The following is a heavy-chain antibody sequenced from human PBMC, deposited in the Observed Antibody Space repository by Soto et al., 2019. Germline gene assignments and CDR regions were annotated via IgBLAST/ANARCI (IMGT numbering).Heavy chain of an antibody. CDR2: INPNTGGT. CDR1: GYTFTGYF. J-gene: IGHJ5*02. D-gene: IGHD2-15*01. V-gene: IGHV1-2*02. CDR3: ARVASCAARDGFDP. Sequence: QVQLVQSGAEVKKPGASVKVSCMASGYTFTGYFIHWVREVPGQGLEYMGWINPNTGGTDYAHKFQGRVTMNRDTSISTVFMEMKSLTSDDTAVYYCARVASCAARDGFDPWGQGTLVTVSS.